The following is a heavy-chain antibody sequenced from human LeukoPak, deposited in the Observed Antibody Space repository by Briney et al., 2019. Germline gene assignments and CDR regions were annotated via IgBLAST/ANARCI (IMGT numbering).Heavy chain of an antibody. CDR1: GYTFTSYY. J-gene: IGHJ4*02. CDR2: INPSGGST. D-gene: IGHD1-26*01. V-gene: IGHV1-46*01. CDR3: AQSSGSYDY. Sequence: ASVKVSCKASGYTFTSYYMHWVRQAPGQGLEWMGIINPSGGSTSYAQKFQGRVTMTTDTSTSTAYMELRSLRSDDTAVYYCAQSSGSYDYWGQGTLVTVSS.